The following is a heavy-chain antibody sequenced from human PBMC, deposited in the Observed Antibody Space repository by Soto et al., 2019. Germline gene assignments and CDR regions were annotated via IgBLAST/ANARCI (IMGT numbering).Heavy chain of an antibody. D-gene: IGHD3-3*01. J-gene: IGHJ4*02. CDR3: ARQHADFWSGYSSSHGKYYFDY. CDR1: GYSFTSYW. Sequence: GESLKISCKGSGYSFTSYWIGWVRQMPGKGLEWMGIIYPGDSDTRYSPSFQGQVTISADKSISTAYLKWSSLKASDTAMYYCARQHADFWSGYSSSHGKYYFDYWGQGTLVTVSS. CDR2: IYPGDSDT. V-gene: IGHV5-51*01.